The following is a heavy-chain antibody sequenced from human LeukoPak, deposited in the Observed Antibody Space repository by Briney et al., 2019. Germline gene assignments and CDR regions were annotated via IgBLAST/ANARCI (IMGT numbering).Heavy chain of an antibody. V-gene: IGHV3-21*01. CDR1: GFTFSTYS. CDR3: ARGTGTTAYFDY. D-gene: IGHD1-1*01. CDR2: ISSSSSYI. Sequence: GGSLRLSCTASGFTFSTYSINWVRQAPGKGLEWVSSISSSSSYIYYADSVKGRFTISRDNAKNSLYLQVNSLRAEDTAVYYCARGTGTTAYFDYWGQGTPVTVSS. J-gene: IGHJ4*02.